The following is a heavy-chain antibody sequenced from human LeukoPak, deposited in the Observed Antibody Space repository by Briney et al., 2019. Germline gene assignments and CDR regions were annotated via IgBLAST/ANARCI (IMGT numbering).Heavy chain of an antibody. CDR3: AKAAASYCSSTSCYGHYYYGMDV. CDR1: GFTFSSYA. J-gene: IGHJ6*02. V-gene: IGHV3-23*01. D-gene: IGHD2-2*01. CDR2: ISGST. Sequence: SGGSLRLSCAASGFTFSSYAMSWVRQAPGKGLEWVSAISGSTYYADSVKGRFTISRDNSKNTLYLQMNSLRAEDTAVYYCAKAAASYCSSTSCYGHYYYGMDVWGQGTTVTVSS.